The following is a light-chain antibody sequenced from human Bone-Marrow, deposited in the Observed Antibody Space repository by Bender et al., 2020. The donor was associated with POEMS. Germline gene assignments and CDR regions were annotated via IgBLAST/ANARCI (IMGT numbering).Light chain of an antibody. CDR2: SND. CDR1: SSNIGTYS. CDR3: ASWDVSLNGWV. Sequence: SVLTQPPSASAPPGQTVTISCSGSSSNIGTYSVNWYQQLPGAAPKLLIYSNDRRPSGVLDRFSGSKSGTSASLAISGLQSEDEAIYYCASWDVSLNGWVFGAGTTLTVL. V-gene: IGLV1-44*01. J-gene: IGLJ3*02.